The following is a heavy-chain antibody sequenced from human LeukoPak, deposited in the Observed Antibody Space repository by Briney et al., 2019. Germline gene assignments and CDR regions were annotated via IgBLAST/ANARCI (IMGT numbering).Heavy chain of an antibody. CDR2: MNPNSGNT. CDR1: GYTFTSYD. D-gene: IGHD3-10*01. Sequence: ASVTVSCKASGYTFTSYDINWVRQATGQGLEWMGWMNPNSGNTGYAQKFQGRVTMTRNTSISTAYMELSSLRSEDTAVYYCARGGIPTTMVRGVLYYYYGMDVWGQGTTVTVSS. V-gene: IGHV1-8*01. CDR3: ARGGIPTTMVRGVLYYYYGMDV. J-gene: IGHJ6*02.